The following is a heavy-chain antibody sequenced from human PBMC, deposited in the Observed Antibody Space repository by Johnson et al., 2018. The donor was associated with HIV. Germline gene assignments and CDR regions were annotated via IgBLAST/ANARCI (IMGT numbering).Heavy chain of an antibody. J-gene: IGHJ3*01. V-gene: IGHV3-66*01. Sequence: EVQWVESGGGLVQPGGSLRLSCAASGFTVSSNYMSWVRQAPGKGLEWVSVIYSGGSTYYADSVKGRFTISRDNSKNTLYLQMNSLGAEDTAVYYCARAYTYGAFEFWGQGTVVSISS. D-gene: IGHD5-18*01. CDR3: ARAYTYGAFEF. CDR1: GFTVSSNY. CDR2: IYSGGST.